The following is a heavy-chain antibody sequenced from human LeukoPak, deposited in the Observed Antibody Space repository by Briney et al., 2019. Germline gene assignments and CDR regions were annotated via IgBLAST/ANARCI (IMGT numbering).Heavy chain of an antibody. CDR1: GYTFTGYY. Sequence: GASVKVSCKASGYTFTGYYMHWVRQAPGQGLEWMGWINPNSGGTNYAQKFQGRVTMTRDTSISTAYMELSRLRSDDTAVYYCARGPDDDFWSGYYTNWYFDLWGRGTLVTVSS. D-gene: IGHD3-3*01. CDR2: INPNSGGT. J-gene: IGHJ2*01. CDR3: ARGPDDDFWSGYYTNWYFDL. V-gene: IGHV1-2*02.